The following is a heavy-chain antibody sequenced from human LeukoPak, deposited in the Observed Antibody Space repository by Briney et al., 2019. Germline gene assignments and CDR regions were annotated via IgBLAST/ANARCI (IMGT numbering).Heavy chain of an antibody. CDR1: GFTFSSYS. CDR3: ARDTNDFWSGYYFTEYYYYYMDV. V-gene: IGHV3-21*01. D-gene: IGHD3-3*01. J-gene: IGHJ6*03. CDR2: ISSSSSYI. Sequence: GGSLRLSCAASGFTFSSYSMNWVRQAPGRGLEWVSSISSSSSYIYYADSVKGRFTISRDNAKNSLYLQMNSLRAEDTAVYYCARDTNDFWSGYYFTEYYYYYMDVWGKGTTVTVSS.